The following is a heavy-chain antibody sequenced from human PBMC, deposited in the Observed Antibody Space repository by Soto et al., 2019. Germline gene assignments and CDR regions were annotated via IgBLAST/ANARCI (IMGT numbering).Heavy chain of an antibody. CDR3: ARGTGIAAAATRYYYGMDV. CDR1: GCTFTDYY. J-gene: IGHJ6*02. D-gene: IGHD6-13*01. Sequence: ASVKVSCKGSGCTFTDYYMHWVRQAPGQRLEWMGWINPNSGGTNYAQKFQGWVTMTRDTSISTAYMELSRLRSDDTAVYYCARGTGIAAAATRYYYGMDVWGQGTTVTVSS. V-gene: IGHV1-2*04. CDR2: INPNSGGT.